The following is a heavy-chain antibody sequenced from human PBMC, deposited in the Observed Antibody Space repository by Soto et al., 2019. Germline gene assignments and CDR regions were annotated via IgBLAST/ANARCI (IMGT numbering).Heavy chain of an antibody. D-gene: IGHD6-19*01. CDR2: IDQDGREK. CDR3: VRDGSGGWHFDY. J-gene: IGHJ4*02. V-gene: IGHV3-7*01. Sequence: EVQLVQSGGGLVHPGGSLRLSCAASGFTFTKYWMSWIRQTPGKGLEWVANIDQDGREKYSVDSVMGRFATSRDNARNSLHLQMNNLRGEDTAVYYCVRDGSGGWHFDYWGQGTLVTVSS. CDR1: GFTFTKYW.